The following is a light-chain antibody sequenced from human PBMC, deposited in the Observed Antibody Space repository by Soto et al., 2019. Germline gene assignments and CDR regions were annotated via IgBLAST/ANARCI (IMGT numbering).Light chain of an antibody. Sequence: EIVMTQSPGTLSVSPGERATLSCRASQSVNTNLAWYQQKPDQSPRLLIYAASTRATGIPARFSGSGSGTEFTLTISSLLSEDSAVYYCQQYNDWPPYTFGQGTKLEIK. J-gene: IGKJ2*01. CDR1: QSVNTN. CDR2: AAS. CDR3: QQYNDWPPYT. V-gene: IGKV3-15*01.